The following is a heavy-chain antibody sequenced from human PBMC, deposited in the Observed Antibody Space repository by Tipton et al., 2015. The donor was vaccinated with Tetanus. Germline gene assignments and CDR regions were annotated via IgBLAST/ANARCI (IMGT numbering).Heavy chain of an antibody. D-gene: IGHD3-16*01. CDR2: IFRTGST. J-gene: IGHJ3*02. CDR1: GGPISRGDYY. Sequence: GLVKPSDTLSLTCTVSGGPISRGDYYWSWIRQPPGKGLEWIAYIFRTGSTYYNPSLNSRGTITLDTSKNQFSLRLTSVSAADTAVYYCARAFWENGPDAFDIWGLGTMVTVAS. V-gene: IGHV4-30-4*02. CDR3: ARAFWENGPDAFDI.